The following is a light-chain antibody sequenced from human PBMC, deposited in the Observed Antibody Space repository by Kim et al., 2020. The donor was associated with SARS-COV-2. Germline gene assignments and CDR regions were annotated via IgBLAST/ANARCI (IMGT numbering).Light chain of an antibody. CDR2: DVS. J-gene: IGLJ1*01. CDR3: CSYAGSYGEV. CDR1: SSDVGGYNY. V-gene: IGLV2-11*01. Sequence: QSALTQPRSVSGSPGQSVTISCTGTSSDVGGYNYVSWYQQHPGKAPKLMIYDVSKRPSGVPDRFSGSKSGNTASLTISGLQAEDEADYYCCSYAGSYGEVFGTGTKVTVL.